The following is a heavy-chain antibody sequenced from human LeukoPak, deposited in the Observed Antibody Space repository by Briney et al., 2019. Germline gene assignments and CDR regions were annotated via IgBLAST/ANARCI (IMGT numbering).Heavy chain of an antibody. Sequence: GGSLRLSCAASGFTFSSYSMNWVRQAPGKGLEWVSSISGNGDSTYYADSVKGRFTISRDNSKDTLYLQMNSLRADDTAVYYCAGQWLRLGPIDYWGQGTLVTVSS. CDR3: AGQWLRLGPIDY. CDR1: GFTFSSYS. D-gene: IGHD5-12*01. V-gene: IGHV3-23*01. J-gene: IGHJ4*02. CDR2: ISGNGDST.